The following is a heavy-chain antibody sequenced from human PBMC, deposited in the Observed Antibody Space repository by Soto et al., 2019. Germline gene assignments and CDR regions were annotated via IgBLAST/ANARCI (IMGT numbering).Heavy chain of an antibody. J-gene: IGHJ4*02. V-gene: IGHV4-4*02. CDR3: ASHLVMSGTRGFDN. CDR2: TRNSGGA. Sequence: QVQLQESGPGLVKPSGTLSLTCAVSSGSIFSSNWWSWVRQPPGKGLGWIGETRNSGGANYNPSLPSRVTITVDRSKNHFFLELRSVTAADTAVYYCASHLVMSGTRGFDNWGLGALVTVSS. CDR1: SGSIFSSNW. D-gene: IGHD6-13*01.